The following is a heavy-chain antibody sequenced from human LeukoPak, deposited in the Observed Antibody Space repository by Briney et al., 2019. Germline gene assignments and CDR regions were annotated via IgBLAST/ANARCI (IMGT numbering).Heavy chain of an antibody. CDR3: ARWSGSYGMDV. Sequence: ASVKVSCKASGYTFTSYYMHWVRQAPGQGLEWMGIINPSGGSTSYAQKLQGRVTMTRDTSTSTVYMELSSLRSEDTAVYYCARWSGSYGMDVWGQGTTVTVSS. D-gene: IGHD1-26*01. CDR2: INPSGGST. CDR1: GYTFTSYY. V-gene: IGHV1-46*01. J-gene: IGHJ6*02.